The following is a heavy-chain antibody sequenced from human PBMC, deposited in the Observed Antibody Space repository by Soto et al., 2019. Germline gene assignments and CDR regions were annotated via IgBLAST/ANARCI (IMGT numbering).Heavy chain of an antibody. J-gene: IGHJ6*02. V-gene: IGHV1-69*01. CDR1: GGTFSNYA. CDR3: ARSQGSSTSLEIYYYYYYGMDV. CDR2: IIPISGTA. Sequence: QVQLVQSGAEVKKPGSSVKVSCKASGGTFSNYAISWVRQAPGQGLEWMGGIIPISGTANYAQKFQGRVTITAGESTSTAYMELSRLRSEDTAVYYCARSQGSSTSLEIYYYYYYGMDVWGQWTTVTVSS. D-gene: IGHD2-2*01.